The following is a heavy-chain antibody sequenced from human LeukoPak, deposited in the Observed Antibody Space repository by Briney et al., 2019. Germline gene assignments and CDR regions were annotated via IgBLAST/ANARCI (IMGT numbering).Heavy chain of an antibody. CDR3: ARGRMYCSSTSCYYWFDP. CDR2: ITGSGGTT. D-gene: IGHD2-2*01. Sequence: PGGSLRLSCAASGFTFSTYAMSWVCQAPGKGLNWVSTITGSGGTTYYADSVKGRFTISRDNSKNTLFLQMHSLRAEDTAVYYCARGRMYCSSTSCYYWFDPWGQGTLVTVSS. CDR1: GFTFSTYA. V-gene: IGHV3-23*01. J-gene: IGHJ5*02.